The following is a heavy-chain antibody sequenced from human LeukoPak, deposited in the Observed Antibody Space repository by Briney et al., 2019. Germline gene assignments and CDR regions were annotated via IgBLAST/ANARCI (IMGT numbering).Heavy chain of an antibody. Sequence: PGGSLRLSCTASGFRFDNFAMQWVCQAPGKALVWVAVISANGINKYYGDSLRGRFTVSRDNSNDTVYLQINSVRHEDTAVYYCARDGRFGSGAMGFFDYWGQGALVTVSS. V-gene: IGHV3-30*04. J-gene: IGHJ4*02. D-gene: IGHD3-3*01. CDR3: ARDGRFGSGAMGFFDY. CDR2: ISANGINK. CDR1: GFRFDNFA.